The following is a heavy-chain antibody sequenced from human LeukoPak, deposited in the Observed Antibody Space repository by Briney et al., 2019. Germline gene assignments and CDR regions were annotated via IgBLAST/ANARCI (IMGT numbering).Heavy chain of an antibody. Sequence: SETLSLTCTVSGDSISSYHWSWIRQPPGKGLEWIGYIYSSGSTNYNPSLKSRVTISVDTSKNQFSLKLSSVTAADTAVYYCARLRYYDDSSGYLFDYWGQGTLVTVSS. D-gene: IGHD3-22*01. CDR3: ARLRYYDDSSGYLFDY. CDR1: GDSISSYH. J-gene: IGHJ4*02. V-gene: IGHV4-4*09. CDR2: IYSSGST.